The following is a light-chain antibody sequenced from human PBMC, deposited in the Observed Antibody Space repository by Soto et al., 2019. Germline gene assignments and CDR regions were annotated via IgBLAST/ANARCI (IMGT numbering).Light chain of an antibody. CDR2: GAS. V-gene: IGKV3-20*01. CDR3: QQYATSPS. CDR1: QSVSSN. Sequence: EIVMTQSPATLSVSPGERATLSCRASQSVSSNLAWYQRKPGQAPRLLIYGASSRATGIPDRFSGSGSGTDFTLTISSLEPEDFAVFYCQQYATSPSFGQGTRLEIK. J-gene: IGKJ5*01.